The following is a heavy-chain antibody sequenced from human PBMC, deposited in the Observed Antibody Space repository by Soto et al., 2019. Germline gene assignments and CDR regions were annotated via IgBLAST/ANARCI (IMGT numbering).Heavy chain of an antibody. CDR2: IKKKTDGGTA. J-gene: IGHJ4*02. Sequence: GGSLRLSCAASGFRFSNAWMSWVRQAPGKGLEWLGHIKKKTDGGTADYAAPVKGRFTISRDDSKNTRYLQMNSLRTEDTAVYYCRTQWLDWGQGTLITVSS. V-gene: IGHV3-15*01. D-gene: IGHD6-19*01. CDR1: GFRFSNAW. CDR3: RTQWLD.